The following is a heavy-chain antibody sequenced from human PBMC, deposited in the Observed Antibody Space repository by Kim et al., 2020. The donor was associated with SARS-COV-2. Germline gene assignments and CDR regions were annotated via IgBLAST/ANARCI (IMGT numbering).Heavy chain of an antibody. D-gene: IGHD2-2*02. Sequence: SETLSLTCAVYGGSFSGYYWSWVRQSPGKGLEWIGEVSPSGPFNHNPSLKSRVTISMDTSKNQFSLKLTSVTAADTAFYYCARGRAGVVPAPVLGLGPPYDYFIVDVWGHGTPVTVSS. CDR2: VSPSGPF. CDR1: GGSFSGYY. CDR3: ARGRAGVVPAPVLGLGPPYDYFIVDV. V-gene: IGHV4-34*01. J-gene: IGHJ6*02.